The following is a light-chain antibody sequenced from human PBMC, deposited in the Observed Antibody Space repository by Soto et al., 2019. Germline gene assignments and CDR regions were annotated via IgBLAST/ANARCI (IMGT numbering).Light chain of an antibody. CDR2: EVN. CDR1: SSDVGDYNY. V-gene: IGLV2-14*01. Sequence: QSALTQPASVSGSPGQSITISCTGTSSDVGDYNYVSWYQHHPGKAPKLIIYEVNNRPSGVSNRFSGSKSGSTASLTISGLQAEDEADYYCSSYTSISTYVFRTGTKVTVL. J-gene: IGLJ1*01. CDR3: SSYTSISTYV.